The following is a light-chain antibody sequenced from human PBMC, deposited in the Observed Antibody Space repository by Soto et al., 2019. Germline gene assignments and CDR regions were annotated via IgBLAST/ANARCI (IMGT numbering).Light chain of an antibody. V-gene: IGLV2-8*01. CDR1: SSDVGGYNY. Sequence: QSALTQPPSASGSPGQSVTLSCTGTSSDVGGYNYVSWYQQHPGKGPKLIIYEVSKRPSGVPDRFSGSKSGNTASLTVSGLQAEDEADYYCSSYEGSNNYVFGTGTKLTVL. CDR3: SSYEGSNNYV. J-gene: IGLJ1*01. CDR2: EVS.